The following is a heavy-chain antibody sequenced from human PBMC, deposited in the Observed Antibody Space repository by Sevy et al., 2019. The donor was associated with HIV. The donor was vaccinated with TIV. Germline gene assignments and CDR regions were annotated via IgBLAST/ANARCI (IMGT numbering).Heavy chain of an antibody. V-gene: IGHV3-7*03. CDR3: ARYKNHYDRSGYYDAFDI. J-gene: IGHJ3*02. Sequence: GGSLRLSCAASGFTLSSFWMTWVRQAPGKGLEWVANIKEDGSDKNYLDSVKGRFTISRDNAKNSLYLQMNSLRAEDTAVYYCARYKNHYDRSGYYDAFDIWGQGTMVTVSS. D-gene: IGHD3-22*01. CDR1: GFTLSSFW. CDR2: IKEDGSDK.